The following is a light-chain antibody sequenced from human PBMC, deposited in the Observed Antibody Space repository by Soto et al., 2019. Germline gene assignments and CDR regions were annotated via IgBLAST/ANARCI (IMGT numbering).Light chain of an antibody. V-gene: IGKV3-11*01. CDR1: ETGNSY. CDR2: DVS. Sequence: EIVLTQSPATLSLSPGERATLSCRASETGNSYLAWYQQKPCQAPRLLIYDVSKRAPGIPARFSGSGSGTDFTLAISSLEPDDLAVYYCQHRSRWPFTFGPGTKV. CDR3: QHRSRWPFT. J-gene: IGKJ3*01.